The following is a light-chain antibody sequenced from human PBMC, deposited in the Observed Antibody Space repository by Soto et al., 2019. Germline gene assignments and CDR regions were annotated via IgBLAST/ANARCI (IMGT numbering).Light chain of an antibody. CDR1: PIVTNF. CDR3: QQRNVWPPVT. J-gene: IGKJ5*01. V-gene: IGKV3-11*01. Sequence: VKQSPATLLLKTGETATLSCRASPIVTNFLAWYQQKPGQAPRLLIYGAFNRATGIPARFSGSGSGTDFTLTISSLEPEDSAVYYCQQRNVWPPVTFGQRTRLEF. CDR2: GAF.